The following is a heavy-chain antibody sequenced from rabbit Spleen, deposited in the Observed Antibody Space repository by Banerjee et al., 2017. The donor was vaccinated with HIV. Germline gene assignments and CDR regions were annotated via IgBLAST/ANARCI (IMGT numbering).Heavy chain of an antibody. Sequence: QSLEESGGGLVKPGASLTLTCTASGFSFSSGYDMCWVRQAPGKGLEWIGTIYTGSNGITWYASWAKGRFTISKTSSTTVTLQLNSLTAADTATYFCARAIVPWLGLTRLDLWGPGTLVTVS. D-gene: IGHD4-1*01. CDR1: GFSFSSGYD. V-gene: IGHV1S40*01. CDR2: IYTGSNGIT. CDR3: ARAIVPWLGLTRLDL. J-gene: IGHJ3*01.